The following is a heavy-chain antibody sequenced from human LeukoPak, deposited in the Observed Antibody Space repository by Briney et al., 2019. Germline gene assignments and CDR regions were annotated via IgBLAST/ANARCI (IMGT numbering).Heavy chain of an antibody. CDR3: ASTQLQVRGVMYYYYYMDV. CDR1: GFTFSSYW. CDR2: IKQDGSEK. D-gene: IGHD3-10*01. J-gene: IGHJ6*03. V-gene: IGHV3-7*01. Sequence: GGSLRLSCAASGFTFSSYWMSWVRQAPGKGLEWVANIKQDGSEKYYVDSEKGRFTISRDNAKNSLYLQMNSLRAEDTAVYYCASTQLQVRGVMYYYYYMDVWGKGTTVTVSS.